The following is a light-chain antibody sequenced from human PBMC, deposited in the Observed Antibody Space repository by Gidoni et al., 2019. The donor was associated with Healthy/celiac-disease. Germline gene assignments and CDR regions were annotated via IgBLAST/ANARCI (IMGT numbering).Light chain of an antibody. Sequence: DIQMTQSPSTLSASVGDRVTITCRASQSISSWLAWYHQKTGKAPKLLIYKASTLESGVPSRFSGSGSGTEFTLTISCLQPDDFASYYFQQYNSYSWTFGQGTKVEIK. J-gene: IGKJ1*01. V-gene: IGKV1-5*03. CDR1: QSISSW. CDR2: KAS. CDR3: QQYNSYSWT.